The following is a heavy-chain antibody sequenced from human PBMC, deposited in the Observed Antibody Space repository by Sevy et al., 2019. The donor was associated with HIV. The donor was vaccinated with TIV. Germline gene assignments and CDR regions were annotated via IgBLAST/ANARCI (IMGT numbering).Heavy chain of an antibody. CDR2: IYWNDDK. J-gene: IGHJ2*01. Sequence: SGPTLVKPAQTLTRTCSFSGFSLSPTGGGVGWIGQPPGKALEWLALIYWNDDKYYSPSLKGRLTITQDTSKNQVDLTMPKLDSVGTATYYWAHTFWWELPTIGTYWYFDLWGRGTLVTVSS. V-gene: IGHV2-5*01. D-gene: IGHD1-26*01. CDR3: AHTFWWELPTIGTYWYFDL. CDR1: GFSLSPTGGG.